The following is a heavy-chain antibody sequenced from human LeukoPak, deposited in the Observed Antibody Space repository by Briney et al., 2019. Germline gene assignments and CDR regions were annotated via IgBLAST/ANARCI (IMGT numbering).Heavy chain of an antibody. CDR2: INWNGGST. J-gene: IGHJ4*02. CDR3: ARSPSYYYDSSGYLS. D-gene: IGHD3-22*01. Sequence: GGSLRLSCAASGFTFDDYGMSWVRQAPGKGLEWVSGINWNGGSTGYADSVKGRFTISRDNSKNTLYLQMNSLRAEDTAVYYCARSPSYYYDSSGYLSWGQGTLVTVSS. V-gene: IGHV3-20*04. CDR1: GFTFDDYG.